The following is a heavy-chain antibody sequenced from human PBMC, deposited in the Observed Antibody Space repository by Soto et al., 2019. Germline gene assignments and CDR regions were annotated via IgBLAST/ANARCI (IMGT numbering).Heavy chain of an antibody. CDR3: AKGSAMIVVVQTFDY. J-gene: IGHJ4*02. Sequence: DVQLLESGGDLVQPGGSLRLSCIASGFTFSSYAMSWVRQAPGKGLEWVSAISGSGGSTYYADSVKGRFTISRDNSKNTLYLQMNSLRAEDTAVYYCAKGSAMIVVVQTFDYWGQGTLVTVSS. CDR2: ISGSGGST. V-gene: IGHV3-23*01. D-gene: IGHD3-22*01. CDR1: GFTFSSYA.